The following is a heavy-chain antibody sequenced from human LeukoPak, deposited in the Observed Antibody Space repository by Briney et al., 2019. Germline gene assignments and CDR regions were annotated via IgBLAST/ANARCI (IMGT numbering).Heavy chain of an antibody. J-gene: IGHJ4*02. V-gene: IGHV3-23*01. CDR1: GGSFSGYY. CDR2: ISGSGGST. Sequence: ETLSLTCAVYGGSFSGYYWSWVRQAPGKGLEWVSAISGSGGSTYYADSVKGRFTISRDNSKNTLYLQMNSLRAEDTAVYYCAKGTYDILTGYYDYWGQGTLVTVSS. CDR3: AKGTYDILTGYYDY. D-gene: IGHD3-9*01.